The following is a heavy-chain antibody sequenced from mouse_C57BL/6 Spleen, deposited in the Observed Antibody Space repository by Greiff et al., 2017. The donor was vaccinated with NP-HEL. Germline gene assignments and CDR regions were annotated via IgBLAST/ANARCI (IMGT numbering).Heavy chain of an antibody. CDR2: INPNYGTT. J-gene: IGHJ1*03. V-gene: IGHV1-39*01. D-gene: IGHD2-1*01. CDR1: GYSFTDYN. CDR3: ATSRGNYGAGWYFDV. Sequence: EVKLQESGPELVKPGASVKISCKASGYSFTDYNMNWVKQSNGKSLEWIGVINPNYGTTSYNQKFKGKATLTVDQSSSTAYMQLNSLTSEDSAVYYCATSRGNYGAGWYFDVWGTGTTVTVSS.